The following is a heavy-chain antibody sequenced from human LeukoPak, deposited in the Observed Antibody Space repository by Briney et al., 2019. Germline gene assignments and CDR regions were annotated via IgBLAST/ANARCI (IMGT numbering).Heavy chain of an antibody. CDR2: IYYSGST. CDR1: GGSISSSSYY. CDR3: ARRGAARGKNFDY. J-gene: IGHJ4*02. V-gene: IGHV4-39*01. D-gene: IGHD6-6*01. Sequence: SETLSLTCTVSGGSISSSSYYWGWIRQPPGKGLEWIGSIYYSGSTYYNPSLKSRVTISVDTSKNQFSLKLSSVTAADTAVYYCARRGAARGKNFDYWGQGTLVTASS.